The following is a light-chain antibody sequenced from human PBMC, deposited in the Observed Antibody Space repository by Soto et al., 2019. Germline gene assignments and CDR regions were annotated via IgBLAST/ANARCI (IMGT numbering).Light chain of an antibody. CDR3: QQYNTFPYT. Sequence: DIQMTQSPSTLSGSVGDRVTITCRASQTISSWLAWYQQKPGKAPKLLIYKASTLKSGVPSRFSGSGSGTEFTLTISRLQPDDFATYYCQQYNTFPYTFGQGTKVDIK. J-gene: IGKJ2*01. V-gene: IGKV1-5*03. CDR2: KAS. CDR1: QTISSW.